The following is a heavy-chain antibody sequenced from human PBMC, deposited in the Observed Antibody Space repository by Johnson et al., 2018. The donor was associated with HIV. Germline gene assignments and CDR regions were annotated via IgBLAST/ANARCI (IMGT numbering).Heavy chain of an antibody. Sequence: QVQLVESGGGVVQPGRSLRLSCAASGFTFSSYAMHWVRQAPGKGLQWVAVISYDGSNKYYADSVKGRFTISRDNSKNTLYLQMNSLKAEDTAVYYCAKDERYYDISGGDVFDIWGQGTMVTVSS. CDR1: GFTFSSYA. CDR2: ISYDGSNK. CDR3: AKDERYYDISGGDVFDI. J-gene: IGHJ3*02. V-gene: IGHV3-30*04. D-gene: IGHD3-22*01.